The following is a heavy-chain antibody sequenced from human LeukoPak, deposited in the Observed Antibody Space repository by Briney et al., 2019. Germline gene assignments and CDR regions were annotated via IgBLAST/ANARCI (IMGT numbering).Heavy chain of an antibody. CDR1: GGSISSYY. V-gene: IGHV4-59*01. J-gene: IGHJ4*02. CDR3: ARATPAARGVIGSIDY. D-gene: IGHD3-10*01. Sequence: PSETLSLTCTVSGGSISSYYWSWIRQPPGKGLEWIGYIYYSGSTNYNPSLKSRVTISVDTSKNQFSLKLSSVTAADTAVYYCARATPAARGVIGSIDYWGQGTLVTVSS. CDR2: IYYSGST.